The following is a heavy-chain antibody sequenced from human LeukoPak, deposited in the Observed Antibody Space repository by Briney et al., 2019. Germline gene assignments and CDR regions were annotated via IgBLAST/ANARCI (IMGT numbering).Heavy chain of an antibody. J-gene: IGHJ4*02. CDR3: AKNRDKGNYYFDY. D-gene: IGHD1-7*01. V-gene: IGHV3-30*02. CDR2: IRYDGSDK. CDR1: GFTFSSYG. Sequence: PGGSLRLSCAAYGFTFSSYGMHWVRQAPGKGLEWVAFIRYDGSDKDYVDSVKGRFTISRDNSKNTLYLQMNSLRAEDTAVYYCAKNRDKGNYYFDYWGQGTLVTVSS.